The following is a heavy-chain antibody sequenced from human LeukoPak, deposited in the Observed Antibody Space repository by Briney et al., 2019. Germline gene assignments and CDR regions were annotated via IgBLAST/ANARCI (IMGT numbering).Heavy chain of an antibody. V-gene: IGHV3-23*01. Sequence: GGSLRLSCAASVFTFSSYAMSWVRQAPGKGLEWVSAISGSGGSTYYADSVKGRFTISRDNSKNTLYLQMNSLRAEDTAVYYCAKGAAAAGTYSYYYGMDVWGKGTTVTVSS. CDR2: ISGSGGST. D-gene: IGHD6-13*01. CDR3: AKGAAAAGTYSYYYGMDV. J-gene: IGHJ6*04. CDR1: VFTFSSYA.